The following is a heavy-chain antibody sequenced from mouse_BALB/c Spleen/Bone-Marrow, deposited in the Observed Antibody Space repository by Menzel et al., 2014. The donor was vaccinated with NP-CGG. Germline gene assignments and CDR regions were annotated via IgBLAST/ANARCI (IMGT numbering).Heavy chain of an antibody. CDR3: TRSNYGYWYFDV. V-gene: IGHV1S81*02. CDR1: GYSFTRYY. D-gene: IGHD1-1*01. CDR2: INPSNGGT. Sequence: QVQLQQSGAELVKPGASVKLSCKASGYSFTRYYMYWAEQRPGQGLEWIGEINPSNGGTNFNEKFKSKATLTVDKSSSTAYMQFSSLTSEDSAVYYCTRSNYGYWYFDVWGAGTTVTVSS. J-gene: IGHJ1*01.